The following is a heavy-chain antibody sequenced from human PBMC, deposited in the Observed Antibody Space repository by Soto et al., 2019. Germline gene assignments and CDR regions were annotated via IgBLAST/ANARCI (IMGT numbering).Heavy chain of an antibody. CDR2: IYYSGST. Sequence: SSETLSLTCTVSGGSISSGGYYWSRIRQHPGKGLEWIGYIYYSGSTYYNPSLKSRVTISVDTSKNQFSLKLSSVTAADTAVYYCARALRDGYNLVYWGQGTLVTVSS. CDR3: ARALRDGYNLVY. J-gene: IGHJ4*02. D-gene: IGHD5-12*01. CDR1: GGSISSGGYY. V-gene: IGHV4-31*03.